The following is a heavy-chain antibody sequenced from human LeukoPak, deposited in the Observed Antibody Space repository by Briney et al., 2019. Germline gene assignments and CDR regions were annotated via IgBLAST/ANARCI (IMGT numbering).Heavy chain of an antibody. V-gene: IGHV3-33*01. CDR1: GFTFSNYG. Sequence: PGRSLRLSCAASGFTFSNYGIHWVRQAPGKGLEGLAVIWYDGSNKYCADSVKGRFTISRDNSRNTLSLQMNNLRAEDTAVYYCARDRCTNGVCYLDYWGQGTLVTVSS. CDR3: ARDRCTNGVCYLDY. J-gene: IGHJ4*02. D-gene: IGHD2-8*01. CDR2: IWYDGSNK.